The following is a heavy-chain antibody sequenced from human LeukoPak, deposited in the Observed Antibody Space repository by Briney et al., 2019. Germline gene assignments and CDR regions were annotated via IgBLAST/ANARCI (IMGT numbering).Heavy chain of an antibody. Sequence: GGSLRLSCAASGFTFSNYAMSWVRQAPGRGLEWVSTISGGGDSIYYADSVKGRFTISRDNSKNTLYLQMKSLRVVDTAVCYCAKESPQFDYWGQGTLVTVSS. V-gene: IGHV3-23*01. CDR1: GFTFSNYA. CDR3: AKESPQFDY. CDR2: ISGGGDSI. J-gene: IGHJ4*02.